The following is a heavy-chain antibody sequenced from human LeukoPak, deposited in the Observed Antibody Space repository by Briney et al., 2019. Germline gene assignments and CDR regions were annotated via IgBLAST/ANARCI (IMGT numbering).Heavy chain of an antibody. Sequence: GESLKISCKGSGYSFTSYWIGWVRQMPGKGLEWMGIIYPGDSDTRYSPSFQGQVTISADKSISTAYLQWSSLKASDTAMYYCARHSKGIVVVPAAMEVDYWGQGTLVTVSS. CDR1: GYSFTSYW. D-gene: IGHD2-2*01. CDR2: IYPGDSDT. J-gene: IGHJ4*02. CDR3: ARHSKGIVVVPAAMEVDY. V-gene: IGHV5-51*01.